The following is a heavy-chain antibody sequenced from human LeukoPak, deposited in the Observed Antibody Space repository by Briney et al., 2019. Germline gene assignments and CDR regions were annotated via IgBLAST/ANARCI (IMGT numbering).Heavy chain of an antibody. J-gene: IGHJ2*01. CDR2: IYTSGST. D-gene: IGHD3-3*01. CDR3: ARSPPDTYYDFWSGYSVYWYFDL. V-gene: IGHV4-4*07. CDR1: GGSISSYY. Sequence: KPSETLSLTCTVSGGSISSYYWSWIRQPAGKGPEWIGRIYTSGSTNYNPSLKSRVTMSVDTSKNQFSLKLSSVTAADTAVYYCARSPPDTYYDFWSGYSVYWYFDLWGRGTLVTVSS.